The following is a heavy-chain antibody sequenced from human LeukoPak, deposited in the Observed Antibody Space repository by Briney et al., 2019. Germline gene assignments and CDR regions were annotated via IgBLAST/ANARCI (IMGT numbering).Heavy chain of an antibody. CDR3: ARDRRQQLGGISLYYGMDV. D-gene: IGHD6-13*01. CDR2: IWYDGSNK. CDR1: GFTFSSYG. Sequence: PGGSLRLSCAASGFTFSSYGMHWVRQAPGKGLEWVAVIWYDGSNKYYADSVKGRFTISRDNSKNTLYLQMNSPRAEDTAVYYCARDRRQQLGGISLYYGMDVWGQGATVTVSS. V-gene: IGHV3-33*01. J-gene: IGHJ6*02.